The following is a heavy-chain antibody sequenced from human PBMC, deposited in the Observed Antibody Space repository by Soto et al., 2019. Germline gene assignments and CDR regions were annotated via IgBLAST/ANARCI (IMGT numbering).Heavy chain of an antibody. V-gene: IGHV3-74*03. J-gene: IGHJ4*02. D-gene: IGHD4-17*01. Sequence: TGGSLRLSCTASGVNLRNYWMHWVRQAPGKGLVWVSRINSGGSKIKYADSVKGRFTISRDNAKNSLYLQMNSLRAEDTAVYYCARDDYGDLSYFDYWGQGTLVTVSS. CDR1: GVNLRNYW. CDR3: ARDDYGDLSYFDY. CDR2: INSGGSKI.